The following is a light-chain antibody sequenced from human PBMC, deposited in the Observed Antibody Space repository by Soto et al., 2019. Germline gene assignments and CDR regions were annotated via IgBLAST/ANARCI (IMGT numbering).Light chain of an antibody. CDR1: QNINIF. J-gene: IGKJ5*01. CDR3: QQSYSTPRT. V-gene: IGKV1-39*01. CDR2: AAS. Sequence: DIQVTQSPSSLSASVGDRVTITCRTSQNINIFLNWYQQKPGRAPMVVISAASNLESGVPSRFSGRGSGTEFTLTISNLQPGDSATYYCQQSYSTPRTFGQGTRLEIK.